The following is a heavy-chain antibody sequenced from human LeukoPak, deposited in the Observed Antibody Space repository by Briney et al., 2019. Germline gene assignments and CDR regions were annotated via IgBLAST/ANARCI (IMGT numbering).Heavy chain of an antibody. CDR2: INHSGST. V-gene: IGHV4-34*01. Sequence: SETLSLTCAVYGGSFSGYYWSWSRQPPGKGLEWIGEINHSGSTNYNPSLKSRVTISVDTSKDQFSLKLSSVTAADTAVYYCARVAMQRPFDYWGQGTLVTVSS. CDR1: GGSFSGYY. CDR3: ARVAMQRPFDY. D-gene: IGHD6-25*01. J-gene: IGHJ4*02.